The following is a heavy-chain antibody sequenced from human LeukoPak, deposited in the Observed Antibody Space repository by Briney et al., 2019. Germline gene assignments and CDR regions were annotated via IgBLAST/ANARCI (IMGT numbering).Heavy chain of an antibody. D-gene: IGHD3-10*01. CDR1: GFTFSVYG. Sequence: PGRSLRLSCVASGFTFSVYGMHWVRQAPGKGLEWVALISYDGNSKSYADSVKGRFTISRDNSKNTLYLQMNSLRAEDTAVYYCATLRGVRFDPWGQGTLVTVSS. CDR3: ATLRGVRFDP. J-gene: IGHJ5*02. V-gene: IGHV3-30*03. CDR2: ISYDGNSK.